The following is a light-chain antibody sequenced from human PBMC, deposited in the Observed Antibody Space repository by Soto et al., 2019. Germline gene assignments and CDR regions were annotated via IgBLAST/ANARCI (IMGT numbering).Light chain of an antibody. CDR3: QQYDNLPLT. CDR2: DAS. V-gene: IGKV1-33*01. CDR1: QDISNY. J-gene: IGKJ4*01. Sequence: DMQMTRSPSSLSASVGDIVTITCQASQDISNYLNWYQQKPGKAPKLLIYDASNLETGVPSRFSGSGSGTDFTFTISSLQPEDIATYYCQQYDNLPLTFGGGTKVDI.